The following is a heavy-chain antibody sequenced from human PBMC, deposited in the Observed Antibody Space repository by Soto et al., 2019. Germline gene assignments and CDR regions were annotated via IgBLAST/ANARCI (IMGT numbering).Heavy chain of an antibody. Sequence: QVQLVESGGGVVQPGRSLRLSCAASGFTFSSYGMHWVRQAPGKGLEWVAVIWYDGSNKYYADSVQGRFTISRDNSKNALYLPMNTLSAEDTAVYSCARGRDCGYDFPFDYWGKGTLVTVSA. J-gene: IGHJ4*02. V-gene: IGHV3-33*01. CDR2: IWYDGSNK. CDR3: ARGRDCGYDFPFDY. D-gene: IGHD5-12*01. CDR1: GFTFSSYG.